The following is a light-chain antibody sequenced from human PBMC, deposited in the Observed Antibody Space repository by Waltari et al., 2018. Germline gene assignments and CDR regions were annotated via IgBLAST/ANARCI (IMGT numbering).Light chain of an antibody. J-gene: IGKJ3*01. Sequence: IQLTQSPSSLSASVGDRVTITCRASQGISSYLAWYQQKPGKAPKLLIYAASTLQSGVPSRFSGSGSGTDFTLTISSLQPEDFATYYCQRLNSYPRGLFTFGPGTKVDIK. CDR2: AAS. CDR1: QGISSY. V-gene: IGKV1-9*01. CDR3: QRLNSYPRGLFT.